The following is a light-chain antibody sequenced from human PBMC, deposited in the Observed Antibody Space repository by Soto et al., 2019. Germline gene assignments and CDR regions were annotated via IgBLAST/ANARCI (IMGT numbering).Light chain of an antibody. Sequence: QSALTQPASVSGSPGQSITNSCTGSSSDVGGHNHVSWYQQHPGKAPKLIIYEVGNRPSGVSNRFSGSKSGNTASLTISGFQAEDEADYYCNSYTSSSTHVFGTGTKLTVL. CDR2: EVG. J-gene: IGLJ1*01. CDR3: NSYTSSSTHV. CDR1: SSDVGGHNH. V-gene: IGLV2-14*01.